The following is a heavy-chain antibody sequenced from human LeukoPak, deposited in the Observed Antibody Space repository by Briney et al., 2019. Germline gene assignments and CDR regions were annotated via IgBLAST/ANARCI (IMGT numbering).Heavy chain of an antibody. D-gene: IGHD2-2*01. CDR3: ARRYCSSTSCHPYSFDY. CDR2: ISAYNGNT. J-gene: IGHJ4*02. CDR1: GYTFTSYG. Sequence: ASVKVSCKASGYTFTSYGISWVRQARGQGLEWMGWISAYNGNTNYAQKLQGRVTMTTDTSTSTAYMELRSLRSEDTAVYYCARRYCSSTSCHPYSFDYWGQGTLVTVSS. V-gene: IGHV1-18*01.